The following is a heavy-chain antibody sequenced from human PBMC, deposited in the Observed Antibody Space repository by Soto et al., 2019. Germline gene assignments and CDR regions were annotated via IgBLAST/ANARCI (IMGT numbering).Heavy chain of an antibody. D-gene: IGHD3-22*01. CDR3: ASFGNKSMIDY. Sequence: ASVKVSCKASGYTFTSYGISWVRQAPGQRLEWMGWINAGNGNTKYSQKFQGRVTITRDTSASTAYMELSSLRSEDTAVYYCASFGNKSMIDYWGQGTLVTVSS. J-gene: IGHJ4*02. CDR2: INAGNGNT. CDR1: GYTFTSYG. V-gene: IGHV1-3*01.